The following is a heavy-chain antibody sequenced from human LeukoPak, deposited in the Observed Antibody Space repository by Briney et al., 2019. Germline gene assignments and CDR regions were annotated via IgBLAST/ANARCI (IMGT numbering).Heavy chain of an antibody. CDR3: ARDSFAVYDSSGYSSYDY. CDR2: ISSYSTYI. CDR1: GFSFSDYS. D-gene: IGHD3-22*01. Sequence: GSLRLSCAASGFSFSDYSMNWVRQAPGKGLEWVSFISSYSTYIYYADSLKGRFTISRDNAKNSLYLQMNSLRAEGTAVYYCARDSFAVYDSSGYSSYDYWGQETLVTVSS. J-gene: IGHJ4*02. V-gene: IGHV3-21*01.